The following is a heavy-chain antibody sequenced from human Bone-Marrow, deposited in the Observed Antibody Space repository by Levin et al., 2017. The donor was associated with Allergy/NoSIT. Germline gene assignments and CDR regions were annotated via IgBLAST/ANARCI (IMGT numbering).Heavy chain of an antibody. CDR2: ISSSSSTM. J-gene: IGHJ6*02. CDR1: GFTFSTYN. V-gene: IGHV3-48*01. Sequence: PSETLSLTCVASGFTFSTYNMNWVRQAPGKGLEWVSDISSSSSTMYYADSVKGRFTISRDNAENTLYLQMNSLRADDTAVYYCATLIDYDYVWGSYRYPSGKKYTMDVWGQGITVTVSS. CDR3: ATLIDYDYVWGSYRYPSGKKYTMDV. D-gene: IGHD3-16*02.